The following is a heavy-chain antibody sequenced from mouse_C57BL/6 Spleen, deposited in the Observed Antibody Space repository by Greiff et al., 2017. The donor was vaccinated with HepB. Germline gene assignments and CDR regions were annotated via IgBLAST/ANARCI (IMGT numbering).Heavy chain of an antibody. CDR1: GYTFTSYW. Sequence: VQLQQPGAELVKPGASVKLSCKASGYTFTSYWMHWVKQRPGQGLEWIGMIHPNSGSTNYNEKFKSKATLTVDKSSSTAYMQLSSLTSEDSAVYYCARGGDYGSSLDYWGQGTTLTVSS. V-gene: IGHV1-64*01. J-gene: IGHJ2*01. CDR2: IHPNSGST. CDR3: ARGGDYGSSLDY. D-gene: IGHD1-1*01.